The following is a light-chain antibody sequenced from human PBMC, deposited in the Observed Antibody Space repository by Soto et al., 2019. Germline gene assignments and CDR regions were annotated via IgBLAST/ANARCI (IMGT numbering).Light chain of an antibody. CDR3: QQYNNWPPWT. J-gene: IGKJ1*01. Sequence: EVVMTQSPATLSVSPGDTATLSCRASQSVSSSLAWYQQKPGQPPRLLMYGASTRATGVPARFSGSGSGTEFTLTISRLQSEDFAVYYCQQYNNWPPWTFGQGTKVEIK. CDR1: QSVSSS. V-gene: IGKV3-15*01. CDR2: GAS.